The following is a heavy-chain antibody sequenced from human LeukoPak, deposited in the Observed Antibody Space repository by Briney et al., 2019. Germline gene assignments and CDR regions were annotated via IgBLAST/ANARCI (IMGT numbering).Heavy chain of an antibody. V-gene: IGHV3-23*01. CDR2: IYENGGTT. CDR1: GFTFRSHA. D-gene: IGHD3-22*01. CDR3: AKAGREITMIVVVITFDY. J-gene: IGHJ4*02. Sequence: PGGSLRLSCVGSGFTFRSHAMSWVRQAPEKGLEFVSGIYENGGTTYYADSVKGRFSISRDNSKNTLYLQMNSLRAEDTAVYYCAKAGREITMIVVVITFDYWGQGTLVTVSS.